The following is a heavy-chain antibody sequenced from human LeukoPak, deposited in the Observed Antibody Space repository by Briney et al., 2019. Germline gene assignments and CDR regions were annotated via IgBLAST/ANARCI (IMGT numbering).Heavy chain of an antibody. Sequence: SVKVSCKASGGTFSSYAISWVRQAPGQGLEWMGGIIPIFGTANYAQKFQGRVTITADESTSTAYMELSSLRSEDTAVYYCARAPLGYCSSTSCPFDYWGQGTLATVSS. CDR3: ARAPLGYCSSTSCPFDY. CDR2: IIPIFGTA. V-gene: IGHV1-69*01. CDR1: GGTFSSYA. J-gene: IGHJ4*02. D-gene: IGHD2-2*01.